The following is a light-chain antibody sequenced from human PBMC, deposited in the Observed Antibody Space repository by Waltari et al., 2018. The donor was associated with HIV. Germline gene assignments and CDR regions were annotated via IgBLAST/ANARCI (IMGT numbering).Light chain of an antibody. CDR2: DKH. J-gene: IGLJ2*01. CDR3: GTWDGAYVV. CDR1: SSNIGNNY. Sequence: QSVLTQPPSVSSAAGQKVTISCSGSSSNIGNNYVSWYQQLPVTAPKLLIYDKHKRPSGIPDRVAGSKSVTSATLGIAGLQTGDEADYYCGTWDGAYVVFGGGTKLTVL. V-gene: IGLV1-51*01.